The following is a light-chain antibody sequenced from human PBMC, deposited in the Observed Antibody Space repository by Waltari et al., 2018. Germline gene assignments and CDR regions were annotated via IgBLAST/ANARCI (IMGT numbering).Light chain of an antibody. V-gene: IGKV3-20*01. J-gene: IGKJ2*01. CDR3: QQYGSSRYT. CDR1: QSVSSSY. Sequence: EIVLTQSQGPLSLSPGERATLPCRASQSVSSSYLVWYQQKPGQAPRLLIYGASSRATGIPDRFSGSGSGTDFTLSITRLEPEDFAVYYCQQYGSSRYTFGQGTKLEIK. CDR2: GAS.